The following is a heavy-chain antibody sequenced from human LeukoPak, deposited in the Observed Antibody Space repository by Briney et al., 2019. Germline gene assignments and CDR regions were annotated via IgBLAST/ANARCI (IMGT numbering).Heavy chain of an antibody. CDR3: AKDHLIIAVAGTVDY. V-gene: IGHV3-11*04. D-gene: IGHD6-19*01. CDR2: ISSSGSTI. J-gene: IGHJ4*02. Sequence: GGSLRLSCAASGFTFSDYYMSWIRQAPGKGLEWVSYISSSGSTIYYADSVKGRFTISRDNAKNSLYLQMNSLRAEDTAVYYCAKDHLIIAVAGTVDYWGQGTLVTVSS. CDR1: GFTFSDYY.